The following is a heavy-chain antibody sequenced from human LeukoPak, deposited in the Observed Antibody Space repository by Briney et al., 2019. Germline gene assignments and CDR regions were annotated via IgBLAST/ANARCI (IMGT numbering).Heavy chain of an antibody. D-gene: IGHD3-3*01. CDR1: GGSISSYY. J-gene: IGHJ4*02. Sequence: SETLSLTCTVSGGSISSYYWSWIRQPPGKGLEGSGYIYHSGSTNYNPSLKSRVTISVDTSKHQFSLKLSSVTAADTAVYYCARYYDFWSGYYFDYWGQGTLVTVSS. CDR3: ARYYDFWSGYYFDY. CDR2: IYHSGST. V-gene: IGHV4-59*01.